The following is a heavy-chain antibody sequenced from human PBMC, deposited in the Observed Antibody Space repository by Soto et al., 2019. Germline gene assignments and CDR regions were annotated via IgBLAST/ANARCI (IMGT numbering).Heavy chain of an antibody. V-gene: IGHV3-74*03. Sequence: EVQLVESGGGLVQPGGSLRLSCEASGFTFSNYWMYWVRQAPGKGLVWVSRVNNDGTDTTHADSVKGRFTISRDNADNTLYLQMNSLRAEDTAVYYCARGGLQHALDVWGQGSTVTVSS. CDR1: GFTFSNYW. D-gene: IGHD6-13*01. CDR2: VNNDGTDT. CDR3: ARGGLQHALDV. J-gene: IGHJ6*02.